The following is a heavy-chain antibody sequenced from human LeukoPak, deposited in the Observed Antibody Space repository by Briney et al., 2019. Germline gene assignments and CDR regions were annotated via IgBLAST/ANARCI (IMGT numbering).Heavy chain of an antibody. J-gene: IGHJ3*02. D-gene: IGHD4-17*01. CDR3: ARRFRYGDPHDAFDI. Sequence: PSETLSLTCTVSGGSISSYYWNWIRQPPGKGLEWIGYIYSSGSTNYNPSLKSRVTISVDTSRNQFSLKLSSVTAADTAVYYCARRFRYGDPHDAFDIWGQGTMVTVSS. V-gene: IGHV4-59*08. CDR2: IYSSGST. CDR1: GGSISSYY.